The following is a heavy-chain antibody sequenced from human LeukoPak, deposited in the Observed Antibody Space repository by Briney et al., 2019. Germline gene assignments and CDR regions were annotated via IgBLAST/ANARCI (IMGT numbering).Heavy chain of an antibody. D-gene: IGHD3-10*01. J-gene: IGHJ4*02. CDR1: GFTFSSYG. Sequence: GGSLRLSCAASGFTFSSYGMHWVRQAPGKGLEWVAVISYDGSNKYYADSVKGRFTISRDNSKNTLYLQMNSLRAEDTAVYYCAKDLHFGYGSGSPDYWGQGTLVTVSS. CDR2: ISYDGSNK. V-gene: IGHV3-30*18. CDR3: AKDLHFGYGSGSPDY.